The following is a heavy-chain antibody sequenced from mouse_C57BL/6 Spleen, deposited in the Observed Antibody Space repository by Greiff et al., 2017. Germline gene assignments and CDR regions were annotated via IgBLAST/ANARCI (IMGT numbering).Heavy chain of an antibody. D-gene: IGHD3-2*02. CDR3: ARYSSGYVRGDLDY. V-gene: IGHV1-18*01. J-gene: IGHJ2*01. CDR2: INPNNGGT. CDR1: GYTFTDYN. Sequence: EVQLQQSGPELVKPGASVKIPCKASGYTFTDYNMDWVKQSHGKSLEWIGDINPNNGGTIYNQKFKGKATLTVDKSSSTAYMELRSLTSEDTAVYYCARYSSGYVRGDLDYWGQGTTLTVSS.